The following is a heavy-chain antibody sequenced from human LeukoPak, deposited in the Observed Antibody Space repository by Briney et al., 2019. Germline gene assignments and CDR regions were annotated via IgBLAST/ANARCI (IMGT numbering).Heavy chain of an antibody. Sequence: GGSLRLSCAASGFTLTSYAMSWVRQAPGRGLEWVSVISGDGTDLDYADSVKGRFTISRDTSKSMVFLQMNSLRVEDTAVYYCAKKRGGNNPYDYWGQGTLVTVSS. CDR1: GFTLTSYA. V-gene: IGHV3-23*01. CDR2: ISGDGTDL. D-gene: IGHD3-10*01. J-gene: IGHJ4*02. CDR3: AKKRGGNNPYDY.